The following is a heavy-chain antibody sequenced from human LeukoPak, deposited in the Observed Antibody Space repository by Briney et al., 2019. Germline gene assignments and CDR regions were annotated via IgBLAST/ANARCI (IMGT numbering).Heavy chain of an antibody. D-gene: IGHD3-10*01. V-gene: IGHV4-30-2*03. CDR1: GGSISSGGHS. Sequence: SETLSLTCTVSGGSISSGGHSWSWIRQPPGKGLEWIGYIYHSGSGSTYYNPSLKSRVTISVDTSKNQFSLKLNSVTAADTAVYYCARHYGPWGQGTLVTVSS. J-gene: IGHJ4*02. CDR3: ARHYGP. CDR2: IYHSGSGST.